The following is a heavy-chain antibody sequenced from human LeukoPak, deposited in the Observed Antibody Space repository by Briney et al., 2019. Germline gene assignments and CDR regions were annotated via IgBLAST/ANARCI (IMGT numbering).Heavy chain of an antibody. CDR2: ISGSGVTT. CDR3: AKKVVVGATSPYSDFQD. CDR1: GFTFSNYW. V-gene: IGHV3-23*01. D-gene: IGHD1-26*01. Sequence: GGSLRLSCAASGFTFSNYWMHWVRQVPGKGLVGVSAISGSGVTTHYAGSVKGRFSISRDNSKNTLYLQMNSLRAEDTALYYCAKKVVVGATSPYSDFQDWGQGTLVTVSS. J-gene: IGHJ1*01.